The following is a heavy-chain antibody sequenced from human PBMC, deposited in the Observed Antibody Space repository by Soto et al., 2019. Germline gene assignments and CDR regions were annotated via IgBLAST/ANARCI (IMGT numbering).Heavy chain of an antibody. CDR2: ISGSGDNT. V-gene: IGHV3-23*01. CDR3: TKVSRGLGGVPAALN. Sequence: EVQLLESGGGLVQPGGSLRLSCVASGHTFHSYDMNWVRQAPGKGLEWVSYISGSGDNTYYADSVRGRFIISSVDSRDTLYLQMNSLSAEDTAVYYCTKVSRGLGGVPAALNWGQGTAVTVAS. J-gene: IGHJ4*02. D-gene: IGHD2-2*01. CDR1: GHTFHSYD.